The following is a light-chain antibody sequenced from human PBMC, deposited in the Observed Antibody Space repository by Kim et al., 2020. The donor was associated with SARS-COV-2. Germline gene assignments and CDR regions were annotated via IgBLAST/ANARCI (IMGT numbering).Light chain of an antibody. CDR2: GAS. CDR3: QQYGSSPLYT. CDR1: QSVSSSY. J-gene: IGKJ2*01. Sequence: SPGERATRSCRASQSVSSSYLAWYQQRPGQAPRLLIYGASSRATGIPDRFSGSGSGTDFTLTISRLEPEDFAVYYCQQYGSSPLYTCGQGTKLEIK. V-gene: IGKV3-20*01.